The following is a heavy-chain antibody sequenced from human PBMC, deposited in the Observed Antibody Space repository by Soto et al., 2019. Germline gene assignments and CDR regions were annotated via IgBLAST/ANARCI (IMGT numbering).Heavy chain of an antibody. CDR3: ANYGDYVRTNRIYGMDV. D-gene: IGHD4-17*01. V-gene: IGHV3-23*01. CDR1: GVTFSSYA. J-gene: IGHJ6*02. Sequence: PGGSLRLSCAASGVTFSSYAMSWVRQAPGKGLEWVSAISGSGGSTYYADSVKGRFTISRDNSKNTLYLQMNSLRAEDTAVYYCANYGDYVRTNRIYGMDVWGQGTTVTVSS. CDR2: ISGSGGST.